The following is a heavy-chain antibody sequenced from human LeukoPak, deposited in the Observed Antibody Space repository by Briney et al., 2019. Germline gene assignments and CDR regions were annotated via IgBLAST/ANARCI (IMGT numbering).Heavy chain of an antibody. CDR2: INHSGST. V-gene: IGHV4-34*01. D-gene: IGHD6-13*01. CDR3: ARGNFGSTTVIDY. CDR1: GGSFSGYY. J-gene: IGHJ4*02. Sequence: PSETLPLTCAVYGGSFSGYYWSWIRQPPGKGLECIGEINHSGSTNYNPSLKSRVTISVDTSKNQFSLKLSSVTAADTAVYYCARGNFGSTTVIDYWGQGTLVTVSS.